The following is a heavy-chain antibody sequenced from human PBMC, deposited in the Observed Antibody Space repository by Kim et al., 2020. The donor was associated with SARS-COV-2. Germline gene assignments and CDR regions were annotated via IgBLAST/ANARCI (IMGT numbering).Heavy chain of an antibody. CDR2: INHSGST. V-gene: IGHV4-34*01. D-gene: IGHD3-22*01. J-gene: IGHJ4*02. Sequence: SETLSLTCAVYGGSFSGYYWSWIRQPPGKGLEWIGEINHSGSTNYNPSLKSRVTISVDTSKNQFSLKLSSVTAADTAVYYCARRRLYDSSGYYYVQSAHADYWGQGTLVTVSS. CDR3: ARRRLYDSSGYYYVQSAHADY. CDR1: GGSFSGYY.